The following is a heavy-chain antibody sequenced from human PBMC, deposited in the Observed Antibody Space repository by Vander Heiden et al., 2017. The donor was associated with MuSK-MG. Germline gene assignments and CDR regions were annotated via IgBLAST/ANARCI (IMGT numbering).Heavy chain of an antibody. CDR2: ISWDGGST. CDR3: AKDGYQYGSGSWLVS. CDR1: GFTFDDYA. D-gene: IGHD3-10*01. J-gene: IGHJ5*02. V-gene: IGHV3-43D*04. Sequence: EVQLVESVGVVVQPGGSLRLSCAASGFTFDDYAMHWVRQAPGKGLEWVSLISWDGGSTYYADSVKGRFTISRDNSKNSLYMQMNSLRAEDTALYYCAKDGYQYGSGSWLVSWGQGTLVTVYS.